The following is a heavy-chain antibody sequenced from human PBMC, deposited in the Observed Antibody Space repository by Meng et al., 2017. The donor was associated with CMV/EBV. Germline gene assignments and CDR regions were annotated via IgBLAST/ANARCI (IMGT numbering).Heavy chain of an antibody. CDR1: NAW. D-gene: IGHD3-22*01. CDR3: TTVYGGYYYDSSGYYLGFDY. Sequence: NAWMSWVRQATGKGLEWVGRIKSKTDGGTTDYAAPVKGKFTISRDDSKNTLYLQMNSLKTEDTAVYYCTTVYGGYYYDSSGYYLGFDYWGQGTLVTVSS. CDR2: IKSKTDGGTT. V-gene: IGHV3-15*01. J-gene: IGHJ4*02.